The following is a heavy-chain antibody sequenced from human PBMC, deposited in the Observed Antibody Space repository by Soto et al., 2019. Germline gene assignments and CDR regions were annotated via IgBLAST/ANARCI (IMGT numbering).Heavy chain of an antibody. CDR1: GGTFSSYT. Sequence: GASVKVSCKASGGTFSSYTISWVRQAPGQGLEWMGGIIPIFGTANYAQKFQGRVTITADESTSTAYMELSSLRSEDTAVYYCARDKREVDIVATIMNYYYYGMDVWGQGTTVTVSS. CDR2: IIPIFGTA. V-gene: IGHV1-69*13. CDR3: ARDKREVDIVATIMNYYYYGMDV. J-gene: IGHJ6*02. D-gene: IGHD5-12*01.